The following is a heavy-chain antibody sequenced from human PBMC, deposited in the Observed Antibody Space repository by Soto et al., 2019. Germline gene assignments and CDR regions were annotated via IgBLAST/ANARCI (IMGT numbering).Heavy chain of an antibody. Sequence: QVQLQESGPGLVKPSETLSLTCTVSGGSISSYYWSWIRQPPGKGLEWIGYIYYSGSTNYNPSLKSRVTISVATSKTQFSLKLSSVPAADTAVYYCARGSIRPRDFDYWGQGTLVTVSS. CDR1: GGSISSYY. CDR3: ARGSIRPRDFDY. CDR2: IYYSGST. J-gene: IGHJ4*02. D-gene: IGHD3-3*02. V-gene: IGHV4-59*01.